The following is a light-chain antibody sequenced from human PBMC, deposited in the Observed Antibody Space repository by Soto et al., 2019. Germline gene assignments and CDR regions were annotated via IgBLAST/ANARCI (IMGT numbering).Light chain of an antibody. CDR3: QQYGSSPRT. V-gene: IGKV3-20*01. Sequence: EIVFTHTPCTLSLSPGERDTLSCRASQSVSNTYLAGYQQQPGQAPRLLIYGASNRATGIPDRFSGSGSGTDVSLTISRLEPEDFAVYYCQQYGSSPRTFGQGTKVDIK. CDR2: GAS. J-gene: IGKJ1*01. CDR1: QSVSNTY.